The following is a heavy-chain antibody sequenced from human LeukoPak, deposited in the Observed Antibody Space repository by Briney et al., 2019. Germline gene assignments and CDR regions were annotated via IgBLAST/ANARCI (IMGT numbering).Heavy chain of an antibody. CDR2: IYYTGST. D-gene: IGHD3-3*01. J-gene: IGHJ4*02. CDR1: GFTFSSYA. V-gene: IGHV4-39*01. Sequence: KPGGSLRLSCAASGFTFSSYAMNWIRQPPGKGLECIGSIYYTGSTYYNPSLKSRVTISVDTSKNQLSLRLSSVTAADSAMYYCARHVAWSHYSDYWGQGTLVTVSS. CDR3: ARHVAWSHYSDY.